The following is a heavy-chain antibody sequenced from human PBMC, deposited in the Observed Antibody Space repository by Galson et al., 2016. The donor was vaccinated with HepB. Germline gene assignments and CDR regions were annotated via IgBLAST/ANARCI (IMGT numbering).Heavy chain of an antibody. CDR1: GGSVRSPGYC. CDR3: ARGRNGGIDP. Sequence: SETLSLTCTVSGGSVRSPGYCWTWIRQPPGKGLEWIGFICHSGTPYYKPSLQSRVTISIDTSKNQFSLKVTSVTAADTAIYYCARGRNGGIDPWGQGILVPVSS. J-gene: IGHJ5*02. V-gene: IGHV4-61*08. CDR2: ICHSGTP. D-gene: IGHD2-8*01.